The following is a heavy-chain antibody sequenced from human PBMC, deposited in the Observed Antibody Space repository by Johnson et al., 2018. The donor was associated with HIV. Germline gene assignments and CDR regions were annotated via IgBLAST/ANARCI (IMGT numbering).Heavy chain of an antibody. CDR3: ARDPELDYFDNRAFDI. V-gene: IGHV3-11*04. CDR1: GFSFSDHF. Sequence: QVQLVESGGGLVQPGGSLRLSCVGSGFSFSDHFMDWVRQAPGKGLEWVAVVSYISTSDGTIYSADTVKGRFSISRDNAKNSLYLQMNSLRAEDTAVYYCARDPELDYFDNRAFDIWGQGTMVTVSS. CDR2: ISTSDGTI. J-gene: IGHJ3*02. D-gene: IGHD3-22*01.